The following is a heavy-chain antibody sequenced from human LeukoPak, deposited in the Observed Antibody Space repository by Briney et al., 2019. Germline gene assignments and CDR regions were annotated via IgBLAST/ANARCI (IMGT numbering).Heavy chain of an antibody. Sequence: GGSLRLSCAASGFTFSSYWMSWVRQAPGKGLEWVANIKQDGSEKYYVDSVKGRFTISRDNAKNSLYLQMNSLRAEDTAVYYCARAGYCSSTSCSEFDYWGQGTLVTVSS. J-gene: IGHJ4*02. CDR3: ARAGYCSSTSCSEFDY. V-gene: IGHV3-7*01. CDR2: IKQDGSEK. D-gene: IGHD2-2*01. CDR1: GFTFSSYW.